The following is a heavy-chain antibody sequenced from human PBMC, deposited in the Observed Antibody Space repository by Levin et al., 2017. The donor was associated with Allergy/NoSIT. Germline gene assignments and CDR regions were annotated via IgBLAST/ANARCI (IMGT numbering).Heavy chain of an antibody. CDR3: ARAERFEGGYYLGVGPFDY. CDR2: IWYDGSNK. D-gene: IGHD3-22*01. V-gene: IGHV3-33*01. CDR1: GFTFSSYG. Sequence: GGSLRLSCAASGFTFSSYGMHWVRQAPGKGLEWVAVIWYDGSNKYYADSVKGRFTISRDNSKNTLYLQMNSLRAEDTAVYYCARAERFEGGYYLGVGPFDYWGQGTLVTVSS. J-gene: IGHJ4*02.